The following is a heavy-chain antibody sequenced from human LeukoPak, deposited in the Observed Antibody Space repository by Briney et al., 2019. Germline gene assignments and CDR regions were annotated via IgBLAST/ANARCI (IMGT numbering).Heavy chain of an antibody. D-gene: IGHD6-13*01. CDR3: ATLEMPGIAAAGTDYFDY. V-gene: IGHV4-39*01. J-gene: IGHJ4*02. CDR2: IYYSGST. Sequence: SETLSLTCTVSGGSISSSSYYWGWIRQPPGKGLEWIGSIYYSGSTYYSPSLKSRVTISVDTSKNQFSLKLSSVTAADTAVYYCATLEMPGIAAAGTDYFDYWGQGTLVTVSS. CDR1: GGSISSSSYY.